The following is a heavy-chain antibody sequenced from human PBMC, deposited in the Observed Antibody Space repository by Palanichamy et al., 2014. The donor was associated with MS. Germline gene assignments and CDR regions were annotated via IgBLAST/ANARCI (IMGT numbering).Heavy chain of an antibody. CDR3: ARGAFWAFDV. J-gene: IGHJ3*01. CDR1: GYAFTSYD. CDR2: MNPNSGNT. Sequence: QVQLVQSGAEVKKPGASVKVSCKVSGYAFTSYDISWVRQATGQGLEWMGWMNPNSGNTGYAQRFQGRVTMTRDTSINTAYMEVSSLLSEDTAVYYCARGAFWAFDVWGQGTMVTVSS. V-gene: IGHV1-8*01.